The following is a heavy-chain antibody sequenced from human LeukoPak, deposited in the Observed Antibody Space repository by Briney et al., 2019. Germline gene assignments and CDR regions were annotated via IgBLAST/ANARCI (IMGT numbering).Heavy chain of an antibody. D-gene: IGHD3-16*01. Sequence: SGRSLRHSCAASGFTFDDYAMHWVRQIPGKGLEWVSGINWNSDKIAYADSVKGRFTLSRDNAKNSLYLQMNGLRSEDTALYYSGKDMRKKSDYPSFDSWGQGTQVTVSS. J-gene: IGHJ4*02. CDR2: INWNSDKI. V-gene: IGHV3-9*01. CDR3: GKDMRKKSDYPSFDS. CDR1: GFTFDDYA.